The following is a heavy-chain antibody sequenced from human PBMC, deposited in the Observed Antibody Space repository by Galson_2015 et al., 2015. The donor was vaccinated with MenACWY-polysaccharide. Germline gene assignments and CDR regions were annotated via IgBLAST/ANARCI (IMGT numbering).Heavy chain of an antibody. J-gene: IGHJ5*02. CDR1: GGSISRTSPY. Sequence: LSLTCTVSGGSISRTSPYWGWVRQPPGKGLEWIGSIYDSGTTYYNPSLKGRVTISIDTSKNQFSLNVTSVTAADTAVYFCARDSHYYGSGSFGWFDPWGQGILVPVSS. V-gene: IGHV4-39*07. CDR3: ARDSHYYGSGSFGWFDP. CDR2: IYDSGTT. D-gene: IGHD3-10*01.